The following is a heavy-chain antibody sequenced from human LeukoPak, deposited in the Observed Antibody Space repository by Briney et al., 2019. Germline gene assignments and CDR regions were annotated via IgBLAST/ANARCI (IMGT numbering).Heavy chain of an antibody. Sequence: APVKVSCKASGYTFTSYGISWVRPAPGQGLEWMGWISAYKGNTNYAQKLQGRVTMTTDTSTSTAYMELRSLRSDDTAVYYCARDAKDIVVVPAAIPQNWFDPWGQGTLVTVSS. D-gene: IGHD2-2*01. V-gene: IGHV1-18*01. CDR3: ARDAKDIVVVPAAIPQNWFDP. CDR2: ISAYKGNT. J-gene: IGHJ5*02. CDR1: GYTFTSYG.